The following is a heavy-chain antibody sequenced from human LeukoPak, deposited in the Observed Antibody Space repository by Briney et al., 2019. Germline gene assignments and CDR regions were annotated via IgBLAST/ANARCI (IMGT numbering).Heavy chain of an antibody. CDR2: ISYSGRT. CDR3: ATPGTTGSFDS. V-gene: IGHV4-39*02. CDR1: GASISSSTDS. Sequence: PSDTLSLTCTLSGASISSSTDSWAWIRQPPGRGLELLGNISYSGRTDYNPSLKSRVTIYVDMYKNHFSLKLTCLPAADTAVYDCATPGTTGSFDSWGQGNLVTASS. J-gene: IGHJ4*02. D-gene: IGHD4-17*01.